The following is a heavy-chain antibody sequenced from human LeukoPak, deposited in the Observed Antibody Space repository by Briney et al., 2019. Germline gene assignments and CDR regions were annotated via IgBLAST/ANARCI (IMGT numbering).Heavy chain of an antibody. CDR2: IYYSGST. J-gene: IGHJ6*02. CDR1: GGSISSYY. Sequence: SETLSLTCTVSGGSISSYYWSWIRQPPGKGLEWIGYIYYSGSTNYNPSLKSRVTISVDTSKNQFSLKLSSVTAADTAVYYCARAPSSVGYCSSTSCYAAGRYYYGMDVWGQGTTVTVSS. V-gene: IGHV4-59*01. D-gene: IGHD2-2*01. CDR3: ARAPSSVGYCSSTSCYAAGRYYYGMDV.